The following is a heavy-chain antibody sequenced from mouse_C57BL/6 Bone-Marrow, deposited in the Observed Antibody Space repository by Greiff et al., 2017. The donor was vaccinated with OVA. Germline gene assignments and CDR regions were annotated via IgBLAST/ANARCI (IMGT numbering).Heavy chain of an antibody. CDR2: ISYDGSN. CDR3: ARNAYYSNYDYYAMDY. D-gene: IGHD2-5*01. J-gene: IGHJ4*01. V-gene: IGHV3-6*01. Sequence: EVQRVESGPGLVKPSQSLSLTCSVTGYSITSGYYWNWIRQFPGKKLEWMGYISYDGSNNYNPSLKNRISITRDTSKNQFFLKLNSVTTEDTATYYCARNAYYSNYDYYAMDYWGQGTSVTVSS. CDR1: GYSITSGYY.